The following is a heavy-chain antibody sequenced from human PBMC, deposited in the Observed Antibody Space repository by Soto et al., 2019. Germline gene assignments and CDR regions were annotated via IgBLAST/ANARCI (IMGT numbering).Heavy chain of an antibody. CDR1: GYTFTSYG. J-gene: IGHJ4*02. D-gene: IGHD5-18*01. CDR2: ISAYNGNT. CDR3: ARDNIRDTAMVPFDY. V-gene: IGHV1-18*01. Sequence: QVQLVQSGAEVKKPGASVKVSCKASGYTFTSYGISWVRQAPGQGLEWMGWISAYNGNTNYAQKLQGRVTMTTDTSTRTAYMELRSLRSDDTAVYYCARDNIRDTAMVPFDYWGQGTLVTVSS.